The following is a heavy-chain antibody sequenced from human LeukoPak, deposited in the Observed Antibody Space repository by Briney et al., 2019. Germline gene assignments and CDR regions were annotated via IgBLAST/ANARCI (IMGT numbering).Heavy chain of an antibody. CDR2: IDPNSDNI. Sequence: ASVKVSCQASGYTFTGCFIHYVRQAPGQGVEWMGWIDPNSDNIRYSETFKDRVTMTRDTSTNTAYMELSWLRSDDAAVYYCARSAYNYGYVYFDHWGQGTLVIVSS. CDR3: ARSAYNYGYVYFDH. V-gene: IGHV1-2*02. CDR1: GYTFTGCF. D-gene: IGHD5-18*01. J-gene: IGHJ4*02.